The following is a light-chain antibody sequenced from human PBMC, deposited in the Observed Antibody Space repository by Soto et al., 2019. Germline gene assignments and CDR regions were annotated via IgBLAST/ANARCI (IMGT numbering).Light chain of an antibody. CDR3: QQYATSPTT. Sequence: EIVLTQSPGTLSVSPGERATLSCRASQSVSSNLAWYQQKPGQAPRLLIYGASTRATGIPARFSGSGSGTDFTLTISRLEPEDFAVYYCQQYATSPTTFGQGTKVDIK. J-gene: IGKJ1*01. CDR2: GAS. CDR1: QSVSSN. V-gene: IGKV3-20*01.